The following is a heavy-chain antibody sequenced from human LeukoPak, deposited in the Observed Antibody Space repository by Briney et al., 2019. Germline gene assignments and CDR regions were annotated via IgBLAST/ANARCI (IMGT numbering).Heavy chain of an antibody. CDR3: ARATRDLEGATDY. Sequence: SETLSLTCAVYGGSFSGYYWSWIRQPPGKGLEWIGYIYYSGSTNYNPSLKSRVTISVDTSKNQFSLKLSSVTAADTAVYYCARATRDLEGATDYWGQGTLVTVSS. CDR2: IYYSGST. D-gene: IGHD1-26*01. CDR1: GGSFSGYY. J-gene: IGHJ4*02. V-gene: IGHV4-59*01.